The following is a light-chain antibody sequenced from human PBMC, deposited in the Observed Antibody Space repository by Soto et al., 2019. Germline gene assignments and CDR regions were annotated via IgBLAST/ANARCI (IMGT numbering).Light chain of an antibody. J-gene: IGKJ1*01. CDR1: QSVSSSY. CDR2: GAS. Sequence: DIVLTQSPCTLSLSPGERAALSCRASQSVSSSYLAWYQQKTGQAPRLLIYGASNRATGIADRFSGSGYGTEFNLTISSLQPEDFAVYYCQQYGSSPRTFGQGTKVDIK. V-gene: IGKV3-20*01. CDR3: QQYGSSPRT.